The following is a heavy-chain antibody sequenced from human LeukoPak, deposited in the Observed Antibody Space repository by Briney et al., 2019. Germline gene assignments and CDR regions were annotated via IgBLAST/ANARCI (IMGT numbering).Heavy chain of an antibody. V-gene: IGHV4-39*07. CDR3: ARESRDIVATEGQPTDAFI. J-gene: IGHJ4*02. CDR1: GGSISSSSYY. CDR2: IYYSGST. Sequence: SETLSLTCTVSGGSISSSSYYWGWIRQPPGKGLEWIGSIYYSGSTYYNPSLKSRVTISVDTSKNQFSLKLSSVTAADTAVYYCARESRDIVATEGQPTDAFIWGQGTLVTVSS. D-gene: IGHD5-12*01.